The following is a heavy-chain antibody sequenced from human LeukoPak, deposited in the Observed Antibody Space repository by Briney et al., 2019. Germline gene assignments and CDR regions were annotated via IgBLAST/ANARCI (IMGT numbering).Heavy chain of an antibody. V-gene: IGHV4-38-2*01. Sequence: SETLSLTCAVSGYSISSGYYWGWTRQPPGKGLEWIGSIYHSGSTFYHPSLRSRVTISVDTSKNQLSLKLTSVTAADTAVYYCARLKSILAADWGQGALVTVSS. CDR3: ARLKSILAAD. D-gene: IGHD2-21*01. J-gene: IGHJ4*02. CDR2: IYHSGST. CDR1: GYSISSGYY.